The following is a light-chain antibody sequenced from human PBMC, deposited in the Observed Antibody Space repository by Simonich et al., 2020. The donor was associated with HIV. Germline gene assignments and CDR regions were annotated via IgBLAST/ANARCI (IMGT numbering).Light chain of an antibody. CDR2: EVP. V-gene: IGKV2-29*02. J-gene: IGKJ2*01. CDR3: QQYYSTPSYT. CDR1: PRLLHSDGKTY. Sequence: DIVMTQTPLSLSVTPGQPASISCKSRPRLLHSDGKTYFHWYLQKPGPSPQLLIYEVPSRLSGVPERFSGSGSGTDFTLTISSLQAEDVAVYCCQQYYSTPSYTFGQGTKLEIK.